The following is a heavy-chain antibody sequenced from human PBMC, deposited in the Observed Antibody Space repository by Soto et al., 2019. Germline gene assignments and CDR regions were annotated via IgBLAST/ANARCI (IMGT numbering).Heavy chain of an antibody. J-gene: IGHJ4*02. CDR3: AKGSGYSYGYVDY. CDR1: GFTFSSYG. Sequence: GESLRLSCAASGFTFSSYGMHWVRQAPGKGLEWVAVISYDGSNKYYADSVKGRFTISRDNSKNTLYLQMNSLRAEDTAVYYCAKGSGYSYGYVDYWAQGTLVTVS. D-gene: IGHD5-18*01. CDR2: ISYDGSNK. V-gene: IGHV3-30*18.